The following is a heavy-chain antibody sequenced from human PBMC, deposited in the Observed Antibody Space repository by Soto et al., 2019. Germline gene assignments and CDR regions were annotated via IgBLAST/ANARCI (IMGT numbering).Heavy chain of an antibody. CDR3: ARQWELSGYYYGMAV. D-gene: IGHD1-26*01. J-gene: IGHJ6*02. CDR1: GYPFTSYD. V-gene: IGHV1-8*01. CDR2: MSPNSGNT. Sequence: ASVKVSCKASGYPFTSYDINWLRQATGQALEWMGWMSPNSGNTGYAQKFQGRVTMTRDTSISTAYMELSSLRSEDTAVYYCARQWELSGYYYGMAVWGQGTTVTVSS.